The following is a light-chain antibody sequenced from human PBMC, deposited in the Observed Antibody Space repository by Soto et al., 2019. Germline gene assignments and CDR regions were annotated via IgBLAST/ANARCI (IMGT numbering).Light chain of an antibody. CDR2: GTS. Sequence: EIVMTQSPATLSVSPGERATLSYRASQSISSNLAWYQQRPGQAPRLLIYGTSTRATGIPARFSGSGSGTEFTLTISSLQSEDFAVYYCQQYDSWPPLFTFGPGTKVDLK. CDR1: QSISSN. J-gene: IGKJ3*01. V-gene: IGKV3-15*01. CDR3: QQYDSWPPLFT.